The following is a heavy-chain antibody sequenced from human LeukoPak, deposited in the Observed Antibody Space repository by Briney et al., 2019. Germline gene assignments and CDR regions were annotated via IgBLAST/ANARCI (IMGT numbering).Heavy chain of an antibody. CDR2: IYYSGST. J-gene: IGHJ3*02. CDR3: ARDGRSELEPGDAFDI. Sequence: PSETLSLTCAVYGGSFSGYYWSWIRQPPGKGLEWIGYIYYSGSTYYNPSLKSRVTISVDTSKNQSSLKLSSVTAADTAVYYCARDGRSELEPGDAFDIWGQGTMVTVSS. D-gene: IGHD1-1*01. V-gene: IGHV4-34*09. CDR1: GGSFSGYY.